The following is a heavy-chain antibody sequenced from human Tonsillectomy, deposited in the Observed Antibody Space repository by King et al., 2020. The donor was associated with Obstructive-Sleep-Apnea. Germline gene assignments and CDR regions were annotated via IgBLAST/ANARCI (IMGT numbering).Heavy chain of an antibody. CDR3: ARRYYYGSGTFLYFDL. CDR1: GYSFTSYW. J-gene: IGHJ2*01. Sequence: QLVQSGAEVKKPGESLKLSCKGSGYSFTSYWIIWVRQMPGKGLEWMGKIDPKDSYTNYSPSFQGHVSFSVDKSISTAYLQWSSLKASDTAMYYCARRYYYGSGTFLYFDLWGRGTLVTVSS. D-gene: IGHD3-10*01. CDR2: IDPKDSYT. V-gene: IGHV5-10-1*01.